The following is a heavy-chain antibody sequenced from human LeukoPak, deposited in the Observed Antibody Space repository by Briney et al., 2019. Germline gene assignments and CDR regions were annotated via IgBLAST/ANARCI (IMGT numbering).Heavy chain of an antibody. D-gene: IGHD3-22*01. Sequence: GGSLRLSCAASGFAFSSYSMNWVRQAPGKGLEWVSSISSSSSYIYYADSVKGRFTISRDNAKNSLYLQMNSLRAEDTAVYYCASIIRYYYDSSGFPSGWGQGTLVTVSS. V-gene: IGHV3-21*01. J-gene: IGHJ4*02. CDR2: ISSSSSYI. CDR1: GFAFSSYS. CDR3: ASIIRYYYDSSGFPSG.